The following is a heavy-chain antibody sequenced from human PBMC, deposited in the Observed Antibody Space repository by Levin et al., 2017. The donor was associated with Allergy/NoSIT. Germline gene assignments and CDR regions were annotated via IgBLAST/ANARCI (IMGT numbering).Heavy chain of an antibody. Sequence: PGGSLRLSCAASGFTFSSFAMSWVRQAPGKGLEWLSSISGRGATTSHADSVRGRFTISRDNSKNTLYLQMNTLRAEDTAVYYCVKCTTEIYFYYGMDFWGQGTTVTVSS. CDR2: ISGRGATT. CDR1: GFTFSSFA. D-gene: IGHD2-8*01. CDR3: VKCTTEIYFYYGMDF. V-gene: IGHV3-23*01. J-gene: IGHJ6*02.